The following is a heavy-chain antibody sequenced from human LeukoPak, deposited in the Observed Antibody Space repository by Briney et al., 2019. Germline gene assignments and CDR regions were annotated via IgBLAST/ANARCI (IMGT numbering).Heavy chain of an antibody. CDR2: ISAYNGNT. CDR1: GYTFTSYG. CDR3: ARDRRFGELLFPDDY. Sequence: GASVKVSCKASGYTFTSYGISWVRQAPGQGLEWMGWISAYNGNTNYAQKLQGRVTMTTDTSTSTAYMELRGLRSDDTAVYYCARDRRFGELLFPDDYWGQGTLVTVSS. D-gene: IGHD3-10*01. J-gene: IGHJ4*02. V-gene: IGHV1-18*01.